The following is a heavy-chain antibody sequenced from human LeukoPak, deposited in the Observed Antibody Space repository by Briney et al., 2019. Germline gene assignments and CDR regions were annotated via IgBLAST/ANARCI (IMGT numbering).Heavy chain of an antibody. Sequence: SETLSLTCGVSGYSISSGYQWAWIRPSPGKGLEWIGSIYHSGSVHYNPSLKSRVTISVETSKNQFSLNMYSVTAADTAVYYCARDPRWLTPDCTSTSCYENYFDPWGQGTLVTVSS. CDR2: IYHSGSV. V-gene: IGHV4-38-2*02. J-gene: IGHJ5*02. CDR3: ARDPRWLTPDCTSTSCYENYFDP. CDR1: GYSISSGYQ. D-gene: IGHD2-2*01.